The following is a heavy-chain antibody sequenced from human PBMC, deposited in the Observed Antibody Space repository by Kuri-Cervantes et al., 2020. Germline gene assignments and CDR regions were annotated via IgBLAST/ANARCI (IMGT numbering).Heavy chain of an antibody. CDR3: ARAIEFSSWYSRDYYYYGMDV. D-gene: IGHD6-13*01. J-gene: IGHJ6*02. Sequence: GGSLRLSCAASGFTFSSYSMNWVRQAPGKGLEWVSSISSSSSYIYYADSVKGRFTISRDNAKNSLYLQMNSLRAEDTAVYYCARAIEFSSWYSRDYYYYGMDVWGQGTTVTVSS. CDR1: GFTFSSYS. CDR2: ISSSSSYI. V-gene: IGHV3-21*01.